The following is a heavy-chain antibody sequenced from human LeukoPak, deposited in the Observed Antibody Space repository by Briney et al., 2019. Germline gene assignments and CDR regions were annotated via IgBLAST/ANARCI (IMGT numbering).Heavy chain of an antibody. CDR1: GGSMSSYY. CDR3: ARQGIQQWLPLDY. Sequence: PSETLSLTCTVSGGSMSSYYWSWIRQPPGKGLEWIAYIYYSGSTNYNPSLKSRVTISVDTSKNQFSLKLSSVTAADTAVYYCARQGIQQWLPLDYWGQGTLVTVSS. D-gene: IGHD5-18*01. V-gene: IGHV4-59*08. J-gene: IGHJ4*02. CDR2: IYYSGST.